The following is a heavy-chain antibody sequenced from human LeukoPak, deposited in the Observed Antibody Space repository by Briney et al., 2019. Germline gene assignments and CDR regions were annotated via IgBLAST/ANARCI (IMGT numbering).Heavy chain of an antibody. V-gene: IGHV3-74*03. D-gene: IGHD1-1*01. CDR2: INSDGSSA. J-gene: IGHJ5*01. CDR3: ARGPQTADYWFDS. CDR1: GFIFSNTW. Sequence: GGSMRLSCVASGFIFSNTWMHWVPQAPGKGLVWIARINSDGSSATYVDSVEGRLTISRDNAKNTLYLEMNSLRVDDTAVYYCARGPQTADYWFDSWGQGTLVTVSS.